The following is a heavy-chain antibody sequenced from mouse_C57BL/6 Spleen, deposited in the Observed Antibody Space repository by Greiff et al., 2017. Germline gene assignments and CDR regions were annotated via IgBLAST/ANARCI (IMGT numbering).Heavy chain of an antibody. V-gene: IGHV1-50*01. CDR1: GYTFTSYW. CDR2: IDPSDSYT. D-gene: IGHD6-5*01. J-gene: IGHJ4*01. CDR3: AYAGAMDD. Sequence: VQLQQPGAELVKPGASVKLSCKASGYTFTSYWMQWVKQRPGQGLEWIGEIDPSDSYTNYNQKFKGKATLTVDTSSSTAYMQLSSLTSEDSAVYYCAYAGAMDDWGQGTSVTVSS.